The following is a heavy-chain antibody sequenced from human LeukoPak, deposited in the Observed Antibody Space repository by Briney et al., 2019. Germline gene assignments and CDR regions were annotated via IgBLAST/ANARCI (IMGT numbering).Heavy chain of an antibody. CDR1: GFTFSSFS. J-gene: IGHJ4*02. D-gene: IGHD2-15*01. Sequence: GGSLTLSCAASGFTFSSFSMNWVRQAPGKGLEWVSSISGSGSYIFYADSVKGRFTISRDNAKNSLYLQMNSLRAEDTAMYYCARVRVVVAAERFDSWGEGTLVTVSS. CDR2: ISGSGSYI. CDR3: ARVRVVVAAERFDS. V-gene: IGHV3-21*01.